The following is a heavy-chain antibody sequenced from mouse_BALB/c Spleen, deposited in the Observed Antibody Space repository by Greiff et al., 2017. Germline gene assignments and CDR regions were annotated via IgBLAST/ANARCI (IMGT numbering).Heavy chain of an antibody. D-gene: IGHD1-1*01. Sequence: LQQPGSELVRPGASVKLSCKASGYTFTSYWMHWVKQRPGQGLEWIGNIYPGSGSTNYDEKFKSKATLTVDTSSSTAYMQLSSLTSEDSAVYFCTTYGSAWVAYWGQGTLVTVSA. J-gene: IGHJ3*01. CDR2: IYPGSGST. V-gene: IGHV1S22*01. CDR3: TTYGSAWVAY. CDR1: GYTFTSYW.